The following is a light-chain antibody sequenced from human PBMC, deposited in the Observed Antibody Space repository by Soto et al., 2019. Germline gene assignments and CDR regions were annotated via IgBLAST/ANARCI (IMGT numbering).Light chain of an antibody. V-gene: IGKV3-15*01. J-gene: IGKJ1*01. Sequence: EVVMTQSPATLSVSPGERATLSCRASETVDTNLAWYQQKPGQAPRLLISGASTRAAGISDRFRGSGSGTEFTLTISSLRSEDSGIYYCQQYFEWPPMTFWQGTKVEI. CDR3: QQYFEWPPMT. CDR1: ETVDTN. CDR2: GAS.